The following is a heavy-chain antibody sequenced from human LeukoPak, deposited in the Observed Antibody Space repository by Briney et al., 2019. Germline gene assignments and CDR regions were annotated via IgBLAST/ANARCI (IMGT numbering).Heavy chain of an antibody. CDR2: IRSKAYGGTT. Sequence: GGSLGLSCRASGFTFGDYAMSWVRQAPGKGLEWVGFIRSKAYGGTTEYAASVKGRFTISRDDSKSIAYLQMNSLKTEDTAVYYCYYYYGMDVWGQGTTVTVSS. V-gene: IGHV3-49*04. CDR3: YYYYGMDV. J-gene: IGHJ6*02. CDR1: GFTFGDYA.